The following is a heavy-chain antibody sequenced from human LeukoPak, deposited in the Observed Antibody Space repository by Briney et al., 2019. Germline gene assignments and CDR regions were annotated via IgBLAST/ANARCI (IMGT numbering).Heavy chain of an antibody. V-gene: IGHV4-34*01. Sequence: SETLSLTCAVYGGSFSGYYWSWIRQPPGKGLEWSGEINHSGSTNYNPSLKSRVTISVDTSKNQFSLKLSSVTAADTAVYYCATLAVRYYYGMDVWGQGTTVTVSS. D-gene: IGHD6-19*01. CDR1: GGSFSGYY. CDR2: INHSGST. CDR3: ATLAVRYYYGMDV. J-gene: IGHJ6*02.